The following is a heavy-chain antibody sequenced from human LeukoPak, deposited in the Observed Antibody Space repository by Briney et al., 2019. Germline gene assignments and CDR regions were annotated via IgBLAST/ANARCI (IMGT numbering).Heavy chain of an antibody. CDR1: EFTFSSYA. CDR3: AKLHDFWRANWFDP. CDR2: ITGSGGTT. Sequence: GGSLRLSCAASEFTFSSYAMSWVRQAPGKGLEWVSAITGSGGTTYYADSVKGRFTISRDNSKNTLYLQMNSLRAEDTAVYYCAKLHDFWRANWFDPWGQGTLVTVSS. D-gene: IGHD3-3*01. J-gene: IGHJ5*02. V-gene: IGHV3-23*01.